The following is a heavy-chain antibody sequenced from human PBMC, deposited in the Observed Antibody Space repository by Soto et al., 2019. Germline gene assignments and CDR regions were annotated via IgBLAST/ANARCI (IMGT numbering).Heavy chain of an antibody. J-gene: IGHJ4*02. V-gene: IGHV3-7*01. Sequence: EVQVVESGGGLVQPGGSLGLSCVGSGFTFSTYWMTWVRRAPGKGLEWVANIKHDGSEKHYVDFVKGRFTISRDNPNNSLYLEMNSLRGGDTAVYYCASQRRDGYFGDYWGQGTLVTVSS. CDR3: ASQRRDGYFGDY. CDR1: GFTFSTYW. CDR2: IKHDGSEK. D-gene: IGHD5-12*01.